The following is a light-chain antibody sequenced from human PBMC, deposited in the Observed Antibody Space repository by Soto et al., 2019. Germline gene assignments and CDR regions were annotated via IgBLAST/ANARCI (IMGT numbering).Light chain of an antibody. J-gene: IGKJ5*01. CDR1: QSVSSSY. V-gene: IGKV3-20*01. CDR3: QQYGSSLIT. Sequence: EIVLTQSPGTLSLSPGERATLSCRASQSVSSSYLAWYQQKPGQAPRLLIYGASSRATGIPDGFSGSGSGTDFTLTISRLEPEDFAVYYCQQYGSSLITFGQGTRLEI. CDR2: GAS.